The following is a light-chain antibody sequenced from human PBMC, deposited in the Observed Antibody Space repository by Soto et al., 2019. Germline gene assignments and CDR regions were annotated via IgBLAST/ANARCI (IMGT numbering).Light chain of an antibody. CDR1: SSDVGRFNY. Sequence: ALAQPRSVSGSPGQSVTISCTGTSSDVGRFNYVSWYQQHPGKAPKLIIYDVTERPSGVPDRFSASKSGNTASLTISGLQTEDEADYFCCSYADIYTAFGGGTKVTVL. CDR3: CSYADIYTA. V-gene: IGLV2-11*01. CDR2: DVT. J-gene: IGLJ2*01.